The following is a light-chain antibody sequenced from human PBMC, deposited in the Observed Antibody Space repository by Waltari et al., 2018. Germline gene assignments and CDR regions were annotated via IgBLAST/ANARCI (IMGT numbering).Light chain of an antibody. CDR3: QQYDISPLT. J-gene: IGKJ4*01. CDR2: GAS. V-gene: IGKV3-20*01. Sequence: EIVLTQSPGTLSLSPGERATLSCSASQTGRTTYLAWYQQKPGQAPTLLIDGASSRATCIPDRFSGSVSGTDFSLTISSLEPEDFAVYYCQQYDISPLTFGGGTKVEIK. CDR1: QTGRTTY.